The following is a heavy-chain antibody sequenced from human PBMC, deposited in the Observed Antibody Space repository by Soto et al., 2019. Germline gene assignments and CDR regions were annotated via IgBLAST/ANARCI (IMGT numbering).Heavy chain of an antibody. Sequence: SETLSLTCTVSGGSISSYYWSWIRQPPGKGLEWIGYIYYSGSTNYNPSLKSRVTISVDTSKNQFSLKLSSVTAADTAVYYCARTLQLGIKGVNWYFDLWGRGTLVTVSS. CDR2: IYYSGST. V-gene: IGHV4-59*01. CDR1: GGSISSYY. J-gene: IGHJ2*01. D-gene: IGHD1-1*01. CDR3: ARTLQLGIKGVNWYFDL.